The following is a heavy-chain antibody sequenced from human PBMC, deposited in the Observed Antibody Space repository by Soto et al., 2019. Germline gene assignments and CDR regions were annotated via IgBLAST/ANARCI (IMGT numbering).Heavy chain of an antibody. D-gene: IGHD3-16*01. Sequence: EASVKVSCKASGYTFTSYGISWVRQAPGQGLEWMGWISAYNGNTNYAQKLQGRVTMTTDTSTSTAYMELRSLRSDDTAVYYCARDVPMKVLTAKDSFSGADVWG. CDR1: GYTFTSYG. CDR2: ISAYNGNT. V-gene: IGHV1-18*04. CDR3: ARDVPMKVLTAKDSFSGADV. J-gene: IGHJ6*02.